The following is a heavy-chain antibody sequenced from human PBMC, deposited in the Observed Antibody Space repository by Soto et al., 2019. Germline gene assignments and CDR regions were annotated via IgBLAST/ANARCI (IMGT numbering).Heavy chain of an antibody. CDR1: GFTFTNYA. CDR2: ISGGGTTT. D-gene: IGHD3-10*01. CDR3: AKDLFFPRSFGSGHYYALDQ. J-gene: IGHJ4*02. Sequence: AGGSLRLSCAASGFTFTNYAMNWVRQSPGRGLEWVSSISGGGTTTYYADFVQGRFTVSRDNSKDTLYLLMTSLGADDTAVEYGAKDLFFPRSFGSGHYYALDQWGQGTLVTVSS. V-gene: IGHV3-23*01.